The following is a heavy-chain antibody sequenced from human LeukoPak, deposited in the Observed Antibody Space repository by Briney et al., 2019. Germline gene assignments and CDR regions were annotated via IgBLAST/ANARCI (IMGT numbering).Heavy chain of an antibody. V-gene: IGHV1-18*01. D-gene: IGHD5-24*01. CDR2: ISAYNGNT. CDR3: ARELSRGGYKDYYYGMDV. CDR1: GYTFTSYG. Sequence: ASVKVSCKASGYTFTSYGISWVRQAPGQGLEWMGWISAYNGNTNYAQKLQGRVTMTTDTSTSTAYMELRSLRSDDTAVYYCARELSRGGYKDYYYGMDVWGQGTTVTVSS. J-gene: IGHJ6*02.